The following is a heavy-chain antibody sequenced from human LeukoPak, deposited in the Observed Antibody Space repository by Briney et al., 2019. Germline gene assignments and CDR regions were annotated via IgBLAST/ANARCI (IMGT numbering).Heavy chain of an antibody. Sequence: PGGSLRLSCAASGFTFSRYAMSWVRQAPGKGLEWVSSISSSSSYIYYADSVKGRFTISRDNAKNSLYLQMNSLRAEDTAVYYCARGAHSSSWYGYWGQGTLVTVSS. CDR3: ARGAHSSSWYGY. CDR2: ISSSSSYI. V-gene: IGHV3-21*01. D-gene: IGHD6-13*01. J-gene: IGHJ4*02. CDR1: GFTFSRYA.